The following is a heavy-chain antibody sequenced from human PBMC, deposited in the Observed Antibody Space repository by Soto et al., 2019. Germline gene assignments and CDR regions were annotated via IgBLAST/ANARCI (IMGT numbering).Heavy chain of an antibody. CDR1: GGSISTSNW. J-gene: IGHJ5*02. CDR3: ARARATIAAAAIFYR. CDR2: VYRTGST. Sequence: QVQLQESGPGLVKPSGTLSLTCAVSGGSISTSNWWSWVRQPPGKGLEWIGEVYRTGSTNYNPSLESRLTISGVKSKNPFSLKLTSVTAADTAVYYCARARATIAAAAIFYRWGQGTLVTVSS. V-gene: IGHV4-4*02. D-gene: IGHD2-2*01.